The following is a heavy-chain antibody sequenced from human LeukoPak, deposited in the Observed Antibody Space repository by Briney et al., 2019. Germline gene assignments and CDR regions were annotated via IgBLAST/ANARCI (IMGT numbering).Heavy chain of an antibody. CDR1: GFTFSSYW. V-gene: IGHV3-23*01. D-gene: IGHD4-17*01. J-gene: IGHJ4*02. CDR3: AKGSAVNTVTTASSNN. CDR2: ISGSGDST. Sequence: PGGSLRLSCAASGFTFSSYWMSWVRQAPGKGLEWVSAISGSGDSTYYADSVKGRFTISRDNSKNTLYLQMNSLRAEDTAIYYCAKGSAVNTVTTASSNNWGQGTLVTVSS.